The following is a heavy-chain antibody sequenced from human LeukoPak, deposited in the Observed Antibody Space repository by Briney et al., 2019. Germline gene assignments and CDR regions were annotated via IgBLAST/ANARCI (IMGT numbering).Heavy chain of an antibody. D-gene: IGHD1-26*01. J-gene: IGHJ4*02. CDR3: AKEYTGTFSPFPSYFDN. Sequence: GGSLRLSCAASGFTFDKAWMTWVRQAPGKGLEWVGRIKSKIQGGTIDYAAPVKGRFTISRDDSENTLYLQMNSLRAEDTAIYYCAKEYTGTFSPFPSYFDNWGQGTLVTVSS. CDR2: IKSKIQGGTI. CDR1: GFTFDKAW. V-gene: IGHV3-15*01.